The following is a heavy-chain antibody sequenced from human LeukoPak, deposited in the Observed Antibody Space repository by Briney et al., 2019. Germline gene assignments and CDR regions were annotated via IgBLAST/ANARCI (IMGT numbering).Heavy chain of an antibody. CDR1: GFTFDDYG. J-gene: IGHJ6*03. V-gene: IGHV3-20*04. CDR2: INWNGGST. D-gene: IGHD5-12*01. CDR3: ARAWGSGYGRYYYMDV. Sequence: GGSLRLSXAASGFTFDDYGMSWVRQAPGKGLEWVSGINWNGGSTGYADSVKGRFTISRDNAKNSLYLQMNSLRAEDTALYYCARAWGSGYGRYYYMDVWGKGTTVTVSS.